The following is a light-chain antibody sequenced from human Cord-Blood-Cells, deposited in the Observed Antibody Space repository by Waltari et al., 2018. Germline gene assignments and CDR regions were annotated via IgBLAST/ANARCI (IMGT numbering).Light chain of an antibody. CDR1: SSDVGSYNL. CDR3: CSYAGSSTWV. V-gene: IGLV2-23*01. CDR2: EGS. J-gene: IGLJ3*02. Sequence: QSALTQPASVSGSPGQSITISCPGTSSDVGSYNLVSWYQQHPGKAPKLMIYEGSKRPSGVSNRFSGSKAGNTSSLTISGLQAEDEADYYCCSYAGSSTWVFDGGTKLTVL.